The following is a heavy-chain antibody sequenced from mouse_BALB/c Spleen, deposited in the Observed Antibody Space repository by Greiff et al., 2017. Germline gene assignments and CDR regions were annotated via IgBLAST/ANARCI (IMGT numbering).Heavy chain of an antibody. D-gene: IGHD2-14*01. J-gene: IGHJ3*01. CDR3: TRSDYRYDWFAY. CDR1: GYTFTSYY. Sequence: VQLQQSGAELVKPGASVKLSCKASGYTFTSYYMYWVKQRPGQGLEWIGEINPSNGGTNFNEKFKSKATLTVDKSSSTAYMQLSSLTSEYSAVYYCTRSDYRYDWFAYWGQGTLVTVSA. V-gene: IGHV1S81*02. CDR2: INPSNGGT.